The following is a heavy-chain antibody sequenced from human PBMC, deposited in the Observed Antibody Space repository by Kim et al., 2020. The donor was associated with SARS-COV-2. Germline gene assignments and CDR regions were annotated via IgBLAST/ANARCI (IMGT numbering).Heavy chain of an antibody. CDR3: AREGRGFYYGSGSHFDY. D-gene: IGHD3-10*01. V-gene: IGHV1-3*01. Sequence: FQGRVTITRDTSASTAYMELSSLRSEDTAVYYCAREGRGFYYGSGSHFDYWGQGTLVTVSS. J-gene: IGHJ4*02.